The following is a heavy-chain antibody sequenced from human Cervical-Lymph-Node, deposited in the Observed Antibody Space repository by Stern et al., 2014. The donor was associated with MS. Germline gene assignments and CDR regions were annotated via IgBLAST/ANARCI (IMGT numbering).Heavy chain of an antibody. V-gene: IGHV3-30*18. CDR3: AKDRGLVWYGGLYN. CDR2: ISYDGSNK. CDR1: GFSFTHYG. Sequence: MQLVESGGDLVQPGRSLRLSCAASGFSFTHYGMHWVRQAPGKGLEWVAVISYDGSNKQYADSVKGRFTISRDNSKNTLYLQMNSVRAEDTAVYYCAKDRGLVWYGGLYNWGQGILVTVSS. D-gene: IGHD4-23*01. J-gene: IGHJ4*02.